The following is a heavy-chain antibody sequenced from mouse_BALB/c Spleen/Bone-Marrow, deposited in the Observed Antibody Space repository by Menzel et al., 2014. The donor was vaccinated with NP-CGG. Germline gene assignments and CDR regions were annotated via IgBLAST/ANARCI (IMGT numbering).Heavy chain of an antibody. J-gene: IGHJ1*01. Sequence: EVQRVESGGDLVKHGGSLKLSCAASGFTFSSYGMSWVRQTPDKSLEWVATISSGGSHTYYPDSVKGRFTISRDNAKNTLYLQMSSLKSEDTAIYYCARRGFDNSYWYFGVWGAGTTVTVSS. CDR1: GFTFSSYG. CDR3: ARRGFDNSYWYFGV. V-gene: IGHV5-6*01. CDR2: ISSGGSHT.